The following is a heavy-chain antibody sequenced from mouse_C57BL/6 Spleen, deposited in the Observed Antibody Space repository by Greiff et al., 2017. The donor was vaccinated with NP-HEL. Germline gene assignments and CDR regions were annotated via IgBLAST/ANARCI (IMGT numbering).Heavy chain of an antibody. V-gene: IGHV1-55*01. D-gene: IGHD2-2*01. CDR1: GYTFTSYW. J-gene: IGHJ2*01. CDR3: ARYYGYDGAYFDY. CDR2: IYPGSGST. Sequence: QVQLQQPGAELVKPGASVKMSCKASGYTFTSYWITWVKQRPGQCLEWIGDIYPGSGSTNYNEKFKSKATLTVDTSSSTAYMQLSSLTSEDSAVYYCARYYGYDGAYFDYWGQGTTLTVSS.